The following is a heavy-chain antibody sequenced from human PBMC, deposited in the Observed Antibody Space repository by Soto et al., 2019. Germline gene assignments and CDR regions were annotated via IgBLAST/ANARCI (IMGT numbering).Heavy chain of an antibody. D-gene: IGHD3-3*01. CDR3: ARLPYYDFWSGYYSYYYGMDV. CDR2: IDPSDSYT. J-gene: IGHJ6*02. V-gene: IGHV5-10-1*01. Sequence: PGESLKISCKGSGYSFTSYWISWVRQMPGKGLEWMGRIDPSDSYTNYSPSFQGHVTISADKSISTAYLQWSSLKASDTAMYYCARLPYYDFWSGYYSYYYGMDVWGQGTTVTVSS. CDR1: GYSFTSYW.